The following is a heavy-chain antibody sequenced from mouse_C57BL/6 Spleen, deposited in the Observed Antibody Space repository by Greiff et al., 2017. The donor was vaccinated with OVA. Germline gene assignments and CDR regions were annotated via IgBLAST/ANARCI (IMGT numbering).Heavy chain of an antibody. J-gene: IGHJ1*03. CDR3: AREPRYYYGSSPEGYFDV. CDR1: GYTFTSYN. CDR2: IYPGNGDT. D-gene: IGHD1-1*01. Sequence: LQESGAELVRPGASVKMSCKASGYTFTSYNMHWVKQTPRQGLEWIGAIYPGNGDTSYNQKFKGKATLTVDKSSSTAYMQLSSLTSEDSAVYFCAREPRYYYGSSPEGYFDVWGTGTTVTVSS. V-gene: IGHV1-12*01.